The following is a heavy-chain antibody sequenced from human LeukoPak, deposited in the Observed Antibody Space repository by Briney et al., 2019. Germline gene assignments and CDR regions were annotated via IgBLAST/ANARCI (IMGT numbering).Heavy chain of an antibody. V-gene: IGHV3-74*01. Sequence: PGGSLRLSCATSGFTFSNYWMHWVRQAPGKGLVWVSRIKFDGSSTSYADSVKGRFTISRDNAKNTLYLQMNSLRAEDTAVYYCARTDWFDPWGQGTLVTVSS. CDR2: IKFDGSST. CDR3: ARTDWFDP. CDR1: GFTFSNYW. J-gene: IGHJ5*02.